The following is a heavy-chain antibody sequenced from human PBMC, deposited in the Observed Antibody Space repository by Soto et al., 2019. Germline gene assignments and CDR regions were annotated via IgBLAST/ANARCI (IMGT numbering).Heavy chain of an antibody. CDR3: THAKLYCIDTYCSTVFDS. J-gene: IGHJ4*02. D-gene: IGHD2-15*01. V-gene: IGHV2-5*02. CDR1: GFSLSTTGVG. CDR2: IYWDDDK. Sequence: QITLKESGPTLVKPTQTLTLTCTFSGFSLSTTGVGVGWIRQPAGKALEWLALIYWDDDKRYSPSLKSRLTITKDTSKNQVVLTMTDMDPADTASYYCTHAKLYCIDTYCSTVFDSWGQGTLVTVSS.